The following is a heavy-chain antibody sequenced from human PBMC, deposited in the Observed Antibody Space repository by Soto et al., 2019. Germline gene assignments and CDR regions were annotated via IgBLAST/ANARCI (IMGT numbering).Heavy chain of an antibody. V-gene: IGHV3-33*06. CDR1: GFIFTTYG. J-gene: IGHJ4*02. CDR3: VKDHCGGDCYSDPYFDY. CDR2: IWYDGSNQ. D-gene: IGHD2-21*02. Sequence: QVQLVESGGGVVQPGRSLRLSCAASGFIFTTYGLHWVRQAPGKGLEWVVVIWYDGSNQYYADSVKGRFTISRDNSKNILYLEMNSVRVEDTAVYYCVKDHCGGDCYSDPYFDYWGQGTLVTVSS.